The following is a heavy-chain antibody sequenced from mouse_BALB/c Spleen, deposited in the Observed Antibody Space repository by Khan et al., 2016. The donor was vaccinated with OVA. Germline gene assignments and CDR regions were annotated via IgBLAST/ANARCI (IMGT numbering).Heavy chain of an antibody. CDR1: GFTFSSYA. CDR3: ARLFGKIFDY. Sequence: EVELVESGGGLVKPGGSLKLSCAASGFTFSSYAMSWVRQTPEKRLEWVATFSSGGSYTYYPDSVKGRFTISRDTAKNTLYLQMRSLRSEDTAMYYCARLFGKIFDYWGQGTTLTVSS. CDR2: FSSGGSYT. D-gene: IGHD2-1*01. J-gene: IGHJ2*01. V-gene: IGHV5-9-3*01.